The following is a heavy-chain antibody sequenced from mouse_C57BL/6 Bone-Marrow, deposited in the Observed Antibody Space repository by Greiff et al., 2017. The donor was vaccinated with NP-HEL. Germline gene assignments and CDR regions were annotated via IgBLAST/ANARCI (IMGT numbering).Heavy chain of an antibody. CDR1: GYTFTSYW. Sequence: QVQLKQPGAELVKPGASVKLSCKASGYTFTSYWMHWVKQRPGQGLEWIGMIHPNSGSTNYNEKFKSKATLTVDKSSSTAYMQLSSLTSEDSAVYYCARSRWLPRGAWFAYWGQGTLVTVSA. CDR3: ARSRWLPRGAWFAY. D-gene: IGHD2-3*01. V-gene: IGHV1-64*01. J-gene: IGHJ3*01. CDR2: IHPNSGST.